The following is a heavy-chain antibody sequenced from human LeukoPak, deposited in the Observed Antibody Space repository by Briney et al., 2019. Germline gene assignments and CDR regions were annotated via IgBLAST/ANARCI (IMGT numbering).Heavy chain of an antibody. CDR3: AKVLRGSQSDY. J-gene: IGHJ4*02. Sequence: RTGGSLRLSCAASGFTFISYAMSWVRQAPGKGLEWVSVIGGSGGTKYSASSVTGRFTISRDNSKNTLYLQMNSLRAEDTAVYYCAKVLRGSQSDYWGKGTLVTVSS. V-gene: IGHV3-23*01. D-gene: IGHD2-15*01. CDR2: IGGSGGTK. CDR1: GFTFISYA.